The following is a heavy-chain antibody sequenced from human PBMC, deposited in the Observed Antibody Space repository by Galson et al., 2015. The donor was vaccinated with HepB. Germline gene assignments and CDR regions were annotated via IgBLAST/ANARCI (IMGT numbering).Heavy chain of an antibody. CDR1: GGPISSGGYS. D-gene: IGHD6-13*01. Sequence: QLQLQESGSGLVKPSQTLSLTCAVSGGPISSGGYSWSWIRQPPGKGLECIGEINHSGSTNYNPSLKSRVTISVDTSKNQFSLNLSSVTAADTAVYYCARLIAAAGTHNENWFDPWGQGTLVTVSS. J-gene: IGHJ5*02. CDR2: INHSGST. V-gene: IGHV4-30-2*01. CDR3: ARLIAAAGTHNENWFDP.